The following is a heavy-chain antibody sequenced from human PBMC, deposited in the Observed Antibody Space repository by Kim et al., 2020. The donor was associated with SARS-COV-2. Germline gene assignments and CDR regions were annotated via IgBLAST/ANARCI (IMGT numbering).Heavy chain of an antibody. V-gene: IGHV3-53*01. Sequence: SKYYADSVKGRFTISRDKPKNTLYLKMNSLRAEDTAVYYCASGFLEWLGYWGQGTLVTVSS. CDR2: SK. CDR3: ASGFLEWLGY. D-gene: IGHD3-3*01. J-gene: IGHJ4*02.